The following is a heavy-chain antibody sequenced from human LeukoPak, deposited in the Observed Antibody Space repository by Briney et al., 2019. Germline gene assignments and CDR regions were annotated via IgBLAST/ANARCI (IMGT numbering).Heavy chain of an antibody. CDR3: ARLQYYFYYMDV. V-gene: IGHV4-4*09. CDR2: IYTSEST. Sequence: SETLSLTCAVYGGSFNSYYGTWVRQTPGKGLEWIGYIYTSESTNYNPSLKSRLTISIDTSKNQFSLKLSSVAAADTAVYYCARLQYYFYYMDVWGKGTTVTVSS. J-gene: IGHJ6*03. CDR1: GGSFNSYY.